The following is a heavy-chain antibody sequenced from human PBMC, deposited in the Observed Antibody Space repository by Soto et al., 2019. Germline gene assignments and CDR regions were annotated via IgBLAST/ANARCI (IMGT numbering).Heavy chain of an antibody. V-gene: IGHV5-51*01. Sequence: GESLKISCKGSGYSFTSYWIGWVRQMPGKGPEWMGIIYPGDSDTRYSPSFQGQVTISADKSISTAYLQWSSLKASDTAMYYCARSGRRDIVATTSPWFDPWGQGTLVTVSS. CDR1: GYSFTSYW. CDR2: IYPGDSDT. CDR3: ARSGRRDIVATTSPWFDP. J-gene: IGHJ5*02. D-gene: IGHD5-12*01.